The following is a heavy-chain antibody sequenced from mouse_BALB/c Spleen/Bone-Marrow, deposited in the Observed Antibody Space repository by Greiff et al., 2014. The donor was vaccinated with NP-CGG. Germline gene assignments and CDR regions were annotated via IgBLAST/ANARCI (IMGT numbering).Heavy chain of an antibody. Sequence: DLVKPGASVKLSCKASGYTFTSYWFNWIKQRPGQGLEWIGRIAPGSGSTYYDEMLKGKATLTVDTSSSTAYIQLSSLSSEDSAVYFCARSYYGRAMDYWGQGTSVTVSS. CDR2: IAPGSGST. J-gene: IGHJ4*01. D-gene: IGHD1-1*01. CDR1: GYTFTSYW. V-gene: IGHV1S41*01. CDR3: ARSYYGRAMDY.